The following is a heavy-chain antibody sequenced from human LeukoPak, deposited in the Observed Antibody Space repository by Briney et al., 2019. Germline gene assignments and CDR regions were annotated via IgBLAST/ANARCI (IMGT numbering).Heavy chain of an antibody. V-gene: IGHV3-53*01. Sequence: PGGSLRLSCAASGFTVSSNYMSWVRQAPGKGLEWVSVIYSGGSTYYADSVKGRFTISRDNSKNTLYLQMNSLRAEDTAVYYCARGLVAAIPVDAFDIWGQGTMVTVSS. CDR3: ARGLVAAIPVDAFDI. J-gene: IGHJ3*02. CDR2: IYSGGST. D-gene: IGHD2-2*02. CDR1: GFTVSSNY.